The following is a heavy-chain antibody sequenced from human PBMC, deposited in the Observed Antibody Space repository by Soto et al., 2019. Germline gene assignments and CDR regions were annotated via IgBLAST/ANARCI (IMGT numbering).Heavy chain of an antibody. CDR3: AKLQGGSCYSALEY. V-gene: IGHV3-23*01. CDR1: GFTFSSYA. Sequence: PGGSLRLSFTASGFTFSSYAMSWVRQAPGKGLEWVSVISGDDDSTYYADSVKGRFTISRDSPKNTLFLQMNSLRDEDTATYYCAKLQGGSCYSALEYWGQGALVTVSS. CDR2: ISGDDDST. J-gene: IGHJ4*02. D-gene: IGHD2-15*01.